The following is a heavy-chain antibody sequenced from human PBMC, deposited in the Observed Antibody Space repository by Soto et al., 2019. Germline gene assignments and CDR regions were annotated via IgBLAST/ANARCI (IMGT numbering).Heavy chain of an antibody. CDR2: SYHTGST. V-gene: IGHV4-59*01. Sequence: QVQLQESGPGLVKPSETLSLTCTVSGGSISSYYWTWMRRPQGKGLEWIGYSYHTGSTNYNPSLKSRVTISVDRSKSQFSLKRSSVTAADTAVYCCARHSDYYAALSWFDPWGQGTLVTVSS. CDR3: ARHSDYYAALSWFDP. CDR1: GGSISSYY. D-gene: IGHD2-21*02. J-gene: IGHJ5*02.